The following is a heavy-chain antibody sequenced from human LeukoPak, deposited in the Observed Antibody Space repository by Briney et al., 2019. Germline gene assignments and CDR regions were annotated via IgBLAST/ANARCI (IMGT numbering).Heavy chain of an antibody. CDR3: ARENFAVAHGLHFDH. Sequence: PGGSLRLSCAASGFTFSNYAVSWVRQAPGKGLEWVSAISGSGYNTYYAVSMAGRFTTSRDNSKNTLSLQMNSLRAEDTAVYYCARENFAVAHGLHFDHWGQGALVTVSS. J-gene: IGHJ4*02. CDR1: GFTFSNYA. D-gene: IGHD6-19*01. V-gene: IGHV3-23*01. CDR2: ISGSGYNT.